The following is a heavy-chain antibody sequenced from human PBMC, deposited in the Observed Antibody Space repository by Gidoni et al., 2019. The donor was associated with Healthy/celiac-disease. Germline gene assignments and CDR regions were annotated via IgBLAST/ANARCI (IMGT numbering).Heavy chain of an antibody. V-gene: IGHV3-33*01. CDR1: GFTFSSYG. Sequence: QVQLVESGGGVVQPGRSLRLSCAASGFTFSSYGMHWVRQAPGKGLEWVAVIWYDGSNKYYADSVKGRFTISRDNSKNTLYLQMNSLRAEDTAVYYCARDLKYSSGWYILGAFDIWGQGTMVTVSS. J-gene: IGHJ3*02. D-gene: IGHD6-19*01. CDR2: IWYDGSNK. CDR3: ARDLKYSSGWYILGAFDI.